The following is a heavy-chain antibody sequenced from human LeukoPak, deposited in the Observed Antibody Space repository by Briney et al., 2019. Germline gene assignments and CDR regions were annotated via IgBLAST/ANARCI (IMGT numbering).Heavy chain of an antibody. D-gene: IGHD1-26*01. CDR1: GFTFSSYA. Sequence: GGSLRLSCAASGFTFSSYAMHWVRQAPGKGLEWVAVISYDGGNKYYADSVKGRFTISRDNSKNTLYLQMNSLRAEDTAVYYCARGKVVGASRYYYYMDVWGKGTTVTVSS. CDR2: ISYDGGNK. CDR3: ARGKVVGASRYYYYMDV. V-gene: IGHV3-30-3*01. J-gene: IGHJ6*03.